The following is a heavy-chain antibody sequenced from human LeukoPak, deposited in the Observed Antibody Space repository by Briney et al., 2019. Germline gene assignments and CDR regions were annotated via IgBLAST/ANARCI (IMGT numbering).Heavy chain of an antibody. CDR2: IYYSGST. Sequence: SETLSLTCTVSGGSISSYYWSWIRRPPGKGLEWIGYIYYSGSTNYNPSLKSRVTISVDTSKNQFSLKLSSVTAADTAVYYCARASYGSPLYYYYGMDVWGQGTTVTVSS. J-gene: IGHJ6*02. CDR3: ARASYGSPLYYYYGMDV. CDR1: GGSISSYY. V-gene: IGHV4-59*01. D-gene: IGHD5-18*01.